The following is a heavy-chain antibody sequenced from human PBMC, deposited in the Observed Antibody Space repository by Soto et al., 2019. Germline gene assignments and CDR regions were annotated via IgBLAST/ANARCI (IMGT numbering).Heavy chain of an antibody. J-gene: IGHJ3*02. CDR2: IYYSGST. D-gene: IGHD3-9*01. CDR3: ARAAYYDILTGYYSGTFDI. Sequence: QVQLQESGPGLVKPSQTLSLTCTVSGGSISSGGYYWSWIRQHPGKGLEWIGYIYYSGSTYYNPSLKSRVTISVDTSKNQCSLKLSSVTAADTAVYYCARAAYYDILTGYYSGTFDIWGQGTMVTVSS. V-gene: IGHV4-31*03. CDR1: GGSISSGGYY.